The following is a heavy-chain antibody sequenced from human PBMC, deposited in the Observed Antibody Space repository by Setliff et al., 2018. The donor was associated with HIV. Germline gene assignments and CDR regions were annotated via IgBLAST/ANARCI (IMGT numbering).Heavy chain of an antibody. V-gene: IGHV1-3*04. CDR2: INTGNENT. CDR3: ARVSGGRPGNYYYAMDV. CDR1: GYTFSQYA. Sequence: ASVKVSCKASGYTFSQYALHWVRQAPGQRLEWMGWINTGNENTRYSQKFQGRVSIIRDTSANTAYMELTSLRSDDSAIYYCARVSGGRPGNYYYAMDVWGQGTTVTVSS. D-gene: IGHD1-26*01. J-gene: IGHJ6*02.